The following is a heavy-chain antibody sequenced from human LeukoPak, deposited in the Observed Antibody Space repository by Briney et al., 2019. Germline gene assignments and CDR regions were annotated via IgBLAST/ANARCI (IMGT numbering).Heavy chain of an antibody. Sequence: SETLSLTCTVSGYSISSGYYWGWIRQPPGRGLEWIGSIYHSGSTYYNPSLKSRVTISVDTSKNQFSLKLSSVTAADTAVYYCARSNGYWGQGTLVTVSS. V-gene: IGHV4-38-2*02. CDR2: IYHSGST. D-gene: IGHD4/OR15-4a*01. CDR1: GYSISSGYY. J-gene: IGHJ4*02. CDR3: ARSNGY.